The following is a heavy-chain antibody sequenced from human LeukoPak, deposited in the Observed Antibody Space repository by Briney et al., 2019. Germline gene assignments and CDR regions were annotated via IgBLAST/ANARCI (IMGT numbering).Heavy chain of an antibody. CDR3: ARVVAAGTNRFDP. CDR1: GFTFRSYW. J-gene: IGHJ5*02. CDR2: INRDGSEK. Sequence: GGSLRLPCAASGFTFRSYWMSWVRQAPGKGLEWVANINRDGSEKYYVDSVKGRFTISRDNAKNSLYLQMNSLRAEDTAVYFCARVVAAGTNRFDPWGQGTLVTVSS. D-gene: IGHD6-13*01. V-gene: IGHV3-7*05.